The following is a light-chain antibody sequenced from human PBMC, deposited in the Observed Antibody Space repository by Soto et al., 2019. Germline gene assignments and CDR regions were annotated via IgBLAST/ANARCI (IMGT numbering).Light chain of an antibody. CDR3: QQTYSTPWT. CDR2: GAS. V-gene: IGKV1-39*01. J-gene: IGKJ1*01. CDR1: QSISRD. Sequence: DLQMTQSPSSLSASVGDSVTISCRASQSISRDLTWYQQKPGKAPSLLIFGASTLQPGVTPRFSGSGSGTDFTLIINNLQPEDSATYFCQQTYSTPWTFGRGTKVEIK.